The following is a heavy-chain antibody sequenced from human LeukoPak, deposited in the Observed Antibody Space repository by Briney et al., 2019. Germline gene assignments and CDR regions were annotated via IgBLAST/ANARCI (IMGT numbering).Heavy chain of an antibody. CDR1: GGSISSYY. CDR2: IYYSGST. J-gene: IGHJ6*02. V-gene: IGHV4-59*08. CDR3: ARLRIAAAGTRPYYYYGMDV. D-gene: IGHD6-13*01. Sequence: SKTLSLTCTVSGGSISSYYWSWIRQPPGKGLEWIGYIYYSGSTNYNPSLKSRVTISVDTSKNQFSLKLSSVTAADTAVYYCARLRIAAAGTRPYYYYGMDVWGQGTTVTVSS.